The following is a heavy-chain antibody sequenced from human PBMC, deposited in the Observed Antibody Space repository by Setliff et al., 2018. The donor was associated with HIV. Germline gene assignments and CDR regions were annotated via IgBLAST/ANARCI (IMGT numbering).Heavy chain of an antibody. V-gene: IGHV5-51*01. J-gene: IGHJ5*02. CDR2: IHPRDSDT. D-gene: IGHD3-10*01. CDR1: GYSFISYL. CDR3: VRHVSSSAVFDP. Sequence: GESLKISCRGSGYSFISYLIAWVRQTPGKGLEWMGNIHPRDSDTRYSPSFQGQVTLSVDKSISTAYLQWSSLKASDTAMYYCVRHVSSSAVFDPWGQGTLVTVSS.